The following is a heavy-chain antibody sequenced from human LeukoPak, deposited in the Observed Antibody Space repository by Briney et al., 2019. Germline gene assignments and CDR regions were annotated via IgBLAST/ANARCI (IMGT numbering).Heavy chain of an antibody. Sequence: GGSLRLSCAASGFTFDDYGMSWVRRAPGKGLEWVSVIYSGGSTYYADSVKGRFTISRDNSKNTPYLQMNSLRAEDTAVYYCARGKVTVPLYYFDYWGQGTLVTVSS. CDR3: ARGKVTVPLYYFDY. CDR2: IYSGGST. J-gene: IGHJ4*02. V-gene: IGHV3-66*02. CDR1: GFTFDDYG. D-gene: IGHD4-11*01.